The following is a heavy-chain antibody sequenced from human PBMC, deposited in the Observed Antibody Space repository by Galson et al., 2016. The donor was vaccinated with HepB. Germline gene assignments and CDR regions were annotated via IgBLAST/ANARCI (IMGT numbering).Heavy chain of an antibody. CDR3: ARYYASGSSNWFDP. V-gene: IGHV3-21*01. D-gene: IGHD3-10*01. CDR2: ISGSSSYI. J-gene: IGHJ5*02. CDR1: GFTFSGFS. Sequence: SLRLSCAASGFTFSGFSMNWIRQAPGKGLEWVSSISGSSSYIYYADSVKGRFAISRDNARNSLYLQMNTLRAEGTAVYYCARYYASGSSNWFDPWGQGTLVTVSS.